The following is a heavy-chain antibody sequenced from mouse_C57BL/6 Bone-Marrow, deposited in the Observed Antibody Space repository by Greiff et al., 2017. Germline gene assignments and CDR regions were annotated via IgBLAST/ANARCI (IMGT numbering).Heavy chain of an antibody. J-gene: IGHJ2*01. CDR1: GYTFTSYT. CDR3: ARRGYGSSDY. Sequence: VQLVESGAELARPGASVKMSCKASGYTFTSYTMHWVKQRPGQGLEWIGYINPSSGYTKYNQKFKDKATLTADKSSSTAYMQLSSLTSEDSAVYYCARRGYGSSDYWGQGTTLTVSS. V-gene: IGHV1-4*01. CDR2: INPSSGYT. D-gene: IGHD1-1*01.